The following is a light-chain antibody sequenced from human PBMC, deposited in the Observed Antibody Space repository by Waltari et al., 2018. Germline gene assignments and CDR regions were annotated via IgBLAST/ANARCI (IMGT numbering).Light chain of an antibody. CDR2: GAS. CDR3: QQYNNWPSLT. J-gene: IGKJ4*01. Sequence: EIVMTQSPATLSVSPGERATLSCRASQRVSRNLAWYQQKPGQAPRLLIYGASTRATGIPARFSGSGSGTEFTLTISSLQSEDFAVYYCQQYNNWPSLTFGGGTKVEIK. V-gene: IGKV3-15*01. CDR1: QRVSRN.